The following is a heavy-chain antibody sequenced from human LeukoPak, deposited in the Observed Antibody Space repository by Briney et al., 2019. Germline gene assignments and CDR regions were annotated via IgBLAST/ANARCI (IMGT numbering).Heavy chain of an antibody. D-gene: IGHD4-17*01. CDR2: ITTSGRTI. Sequence: GGSLRLSCAASGFTFSSYEMNWVRQAPGKGLEWVSYITTSGRTIYYADSVKGRFTISRDNAKNSLYLQMNSLRAEDTAVYYCARGEDYGTNSFDYWGQGTLVTVSA. V-gene: IGHV3-48*03. CDR3: ARGEDYGTNSFDY. CDR1: GFTFSSYE. J-gene: IGHJ4*02.